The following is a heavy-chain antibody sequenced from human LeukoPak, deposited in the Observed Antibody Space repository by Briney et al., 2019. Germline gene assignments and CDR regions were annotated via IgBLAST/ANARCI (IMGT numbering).Heavy chain of an antibody. J-gene: IGHJ4*02. CDR1: GGSISSGDYY. Sequence: PSQTLSLTCTVSGGSISSGDYYWSWIRQPPGKGLEWIGYIYYSRTTYYNPSLKSRLTISVDTSKNQFSLKVTSVTAADTAVYYCARQAISNPAFDYWGQGTLVTVSS. CDR3: ARQAISNPAFDY. D-gene: IGHD3-3*01. CDR2: IYYSRTT. V-gene: IGHV4-30-4*01.